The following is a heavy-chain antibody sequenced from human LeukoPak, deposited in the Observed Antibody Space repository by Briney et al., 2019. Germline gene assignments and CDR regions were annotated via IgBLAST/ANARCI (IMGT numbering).Heavy chain of an antibody. Sequence: GGSLRLSCAASGFTFISYAMSWVRQAPGKGLEWVSVISSNGGSTHYADSAKGRFTISRDNSKNTLYLQMSSLRAEDTAVYYCAKESPVFDYWGQGTLVTVSS. CDR2: ISSNGGST. CDR1: GFTFISYA. J-gene: IGHJ4*02. CDR3: AKESPVFDY. V-gene: IGHV3-23*01.